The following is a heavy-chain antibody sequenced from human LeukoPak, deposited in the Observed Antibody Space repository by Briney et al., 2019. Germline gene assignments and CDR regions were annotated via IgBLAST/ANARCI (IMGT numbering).Heavy chain of an antibody. CDR2: INPNSGGT. CDR1: GYTFTGYY. J-gene: IGHJ5*02. V-gene: IGHV1-2*02. Sequence: ASVKVSCKASGYTFTGYYMHWVRQAPGQGLEWMGWINPNSGGTNYAQKFQGRVTMTRDTSISTAYMELSRLRSDDTAVYYCARAGTAVAGDWFDPWGQGTLVTVSS. D-gene: IGHD6-19*01. CDR3: ARAGTAVAGDWFDP.